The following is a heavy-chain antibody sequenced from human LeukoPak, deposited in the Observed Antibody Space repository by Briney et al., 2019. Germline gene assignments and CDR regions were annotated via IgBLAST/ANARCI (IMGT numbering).Heavy chain of an antibody. J-gene: IGHJ2*01. CDR1: GFTFSSYA. CDR2: ISGSGGST. D-gene: IGHD4-17*01. CDR3: ASLILTSVATATTGDFDL. V-gene: IGHV3-23*01. Sequence: PGGSLRLSCAASGFTFSSYAMSWVRQAPGKGLEWVSGISGSGGSTYYADSVKGRFTISRDNAKNSLYLQMNSLRAEDTAVYYCASLILTSVATATTGDFDLWGRGTLVTVSS.